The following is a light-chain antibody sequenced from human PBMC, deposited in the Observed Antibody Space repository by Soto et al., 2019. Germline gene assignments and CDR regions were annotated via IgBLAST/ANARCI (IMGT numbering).Light chain of an antibody. CDR1: SSNIGAGYY. CDR2: GDN. Sequence: QSVLTQPPSVSGALGQRVTISCTGGSSNIGAGYYVQWYQQLPGTAPKLLIYGDNNRPSGVPDRFSGSKSDTSASLAITGLQAEDEADYYCQSFDNSLSGWVFGKGTKLTVL. CDR3: QSFDNSLSGWV. V-gene: IGLV1-40*01. J-gene: IGLJ3*02.